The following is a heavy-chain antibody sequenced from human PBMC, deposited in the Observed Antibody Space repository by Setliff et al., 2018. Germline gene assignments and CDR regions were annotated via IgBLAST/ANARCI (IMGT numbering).Heavy chain of an antibody. D-gene: IGHD3-3*01. CDR1: GASINSGHY. CDR3: ATPGRDDLDSPFEPLDI. Sequence: SETLSPTCAVSGASINSGHYWGWIRQPPGKGLEWIATIYHRGRKYYNPSLQSRVSVSLDTSKNHFSLRLTSMTAADTAVYYCATPGRDDLDSPFEPLDIWGQGTMVTVSS. V-gene: IGHV4-38-2*01. CDR2: IYHRGRK. J-gene: IGHJ3*02.